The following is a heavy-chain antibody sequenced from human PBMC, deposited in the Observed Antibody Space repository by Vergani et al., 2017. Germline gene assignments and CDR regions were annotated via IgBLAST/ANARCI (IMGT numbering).Heavy chain of an antibody. CDR1: GYTFTGYY. CDR2: INPNSGGT. Sequence: QVQLVQSGAEVKKPGASVTVSCKASGYTFTGYYMHWVRQAPGQGLEWMGWINPNSGGTNYAQKFQGRVTMTRDTSISTAYMELSRLRSDDTAVYYCARRAVGAAGRGALGYWGQGTLVTVSS. J-gene: IGHJ4*02. CDR3: ARRAVGAAGRGALGY. D-gene: IGHD6-13*01. V-gene: IGHV1-2*02.